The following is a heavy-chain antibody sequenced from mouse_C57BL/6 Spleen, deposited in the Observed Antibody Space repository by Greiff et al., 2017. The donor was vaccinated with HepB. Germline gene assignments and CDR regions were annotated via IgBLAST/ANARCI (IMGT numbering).Heavy chain of an antibody. J-gene: IGHJ1*03. CDR2: ISSGSSTI. CDR3: ARPNYGNYWYFDV. CDR1: GFTFSDYG. D-gene: IGHD2-1*01. V-gene: IGHV5-17*01. Sequence: EVQRVESGGGLVKPGGSLKLSCAASGFTFSDYGMHWVRQAPEKGLEWVAYISSGSSTIYYADTVKGRFTISRDNAKNTLFLQMTSLRSEDTAMYYCARPNYGNYWYFDVWGTGTTVTVSS.